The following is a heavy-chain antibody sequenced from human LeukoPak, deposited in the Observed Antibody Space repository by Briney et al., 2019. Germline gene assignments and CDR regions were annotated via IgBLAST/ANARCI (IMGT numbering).Heavy chain of an antibody. D-gene: IGHD2-15*01. CDR1: GYTFTGHY. Sequence: ASVKVSCKASGYTFTGHYMHWVRQAPGQGLEWMGWINPNTDVTKYAQKFQGRVTMTRDTSISTAYMEVSRLRSDGTALYYCARDGGYCSGGNCEAKIDYWGQGTLVTVSS. CDR3: ARDGGYCSGGNCEAKIDY. CDR2: INPNTDVT. V-gene: IGHV1-2*02. J-gene: IGHJ4*02.